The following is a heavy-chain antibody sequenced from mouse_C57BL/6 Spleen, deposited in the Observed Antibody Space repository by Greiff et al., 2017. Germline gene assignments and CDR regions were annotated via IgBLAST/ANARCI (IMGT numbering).Heavy chain of an antibody. CDR1: GFSLTSYG. CDR2: IWRGGST. V-gene: IGHV2-5*01. Sequence: QVQLQQSGPGLVQPSQSLSITCTVSGFSLTSYGVHWVRQSPGKGLEWLGVIWRGGSTDYNAAFMSRLSITKDNSKSQVFFKMNSLQADDTAIYYCAKYYDYDGGASAYYAMDYWGQGTSVTVSS. J-gene: IGHJ4*01. CDR3: AKYYDYDGGASAYYAMDY. D-gene: IGHD2-4*01.